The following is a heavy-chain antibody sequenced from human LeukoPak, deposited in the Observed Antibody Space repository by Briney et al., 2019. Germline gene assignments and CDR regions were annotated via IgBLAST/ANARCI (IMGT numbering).Heavy chain of an antibody. CDR1: GFTFSSYE. CDR3: ARQVGAYSWGDY. V-gene: IGHV3-48*03. D-gene: IGHD1-26*01. CDR2: ISSSGSTI. Sequence: GGSLRLSCAASGFTFSSYEMNWVRQAPGKGLEWVSYISSSGSTIYSADSVKGRFTISRDNAKNSLYLQMNSLRAEDTAVYYCARQVGAYSWGDYWGQGTLVTVSP. J-gene: IGHJ4*02.